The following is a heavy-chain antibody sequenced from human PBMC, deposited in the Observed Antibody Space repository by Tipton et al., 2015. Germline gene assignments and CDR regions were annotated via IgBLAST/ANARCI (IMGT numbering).Heavy chain of an antibody. D-gene: IGHD3-3*01. CDR1: GGSISSGVYY. V-gene: IGHV4-31*03. J-gene: IGHJ5*02. Sequence: LSLTCTVSGGSISSGVYYWSWIRQHPGKGLEWIGYIYYSGSAYYNPSLKSRVTISVDTSKNQFSLKLTSVTAADTAVYYCARNLEWQAAKFDPWGQGTLVTVSS. CDR2: IYYSGSA. CDR3: ARNLEWQAAKFDP.